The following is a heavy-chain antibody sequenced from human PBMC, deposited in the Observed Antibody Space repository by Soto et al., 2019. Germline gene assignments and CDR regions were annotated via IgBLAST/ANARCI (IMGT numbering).Heavy chain of an antibody. CDR3: AHCFYILVDDAFDI. D-gene: IGHD3-16*01. CDR1: GFSLSTSGVG. J-gene: IGHJ3*02. CDR2: IYWDDDK. Sequence: QITLKASGPTLVKPTQTLTLTCTFSGFSLSTSGVGVGWIRQPPGKALEWLALIYWDDDKRYSPSLKSRLTSTKDTSKNQVVLTMTNMDPVDTATYYCAHCFYILVDDAFDIWGQGTMVTVSS. V-gene: IGHV2-5*02.